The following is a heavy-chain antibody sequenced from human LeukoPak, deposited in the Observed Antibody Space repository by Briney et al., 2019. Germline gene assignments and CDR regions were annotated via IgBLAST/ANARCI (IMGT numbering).Heavy chain of an antibody. CDR3: VRDWGYSVDY. CDR1: GYTFTGYY. D-gene: IGHD4-11*01. CDR2: MRVDNGDT. J-gene: IGHJ4*02. V-gene: IGHV1-18*04. Sequence: ASVKVSCKASGYTFTGYYMHWVRQAPGEGLEWMGWMRVDNGDTKYAQKVQGRVTMTTDTSTSTAYMELRSLTSDDTAVYYCVRDWGYSVDYWGQGTLVTVSS.